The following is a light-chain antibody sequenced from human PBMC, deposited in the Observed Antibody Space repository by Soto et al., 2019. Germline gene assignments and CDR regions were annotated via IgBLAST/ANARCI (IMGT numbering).Light chain of an antibody. CDR2: DAS. CDR1: QSVSSY. Sequence: ETVLTQSPATLSLSPGERATLSCRASQSVSSYLAWYQQKPGQAPRLLIYDASNRATGIPAGLSGSGSGTDFTLTISSIEPEDFAVYYCQQRSSWPPVTFGQGTRLEIK. CDR3: QQRSSWPPVT. J-gene: IGKJ5*01. V-gene: IGKV3-11*01.